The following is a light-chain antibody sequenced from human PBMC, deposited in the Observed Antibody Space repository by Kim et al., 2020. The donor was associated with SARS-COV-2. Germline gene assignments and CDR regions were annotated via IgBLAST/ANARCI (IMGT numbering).Light chain of an antibody. CDR3: QAWDSRSYVV. V-gene: IGLV3-1*01. CDR1: KLGDKY. CDR2: QDN. Sequence: SYEQTQPPSVSVSPGQTASITYSGDKLGDKYAYWYQQKPGQSPVVVIYQDNKRPSGIPERFSGSNSGNTATLTISGTQAMDEADYYCQAWDSRSYVVFGGGTQLAVL. J-gene: IGLJ2*01.